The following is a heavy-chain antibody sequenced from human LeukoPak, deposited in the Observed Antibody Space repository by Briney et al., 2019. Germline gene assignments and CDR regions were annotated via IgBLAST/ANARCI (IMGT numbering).Heavy chain of an antibody. CDR3: ARLIAAADAGNDY. CDR1: GGSISSSSYY. J-gene: IGHJ4*02. D-gene: IGHD6-13*01. V-gene: IGHV4-39*07. Sequence: SETLSLTCTVSGGSISSSSYYWGWIRQPPGKGLEWIGSIYYSGSTYYNPSLKSRVTISVDTSKNQFSLKLSSVTAADTAVYYCARLIAAADAGNDYWGQGTLVTVSS. CDR2: IYYSGST.